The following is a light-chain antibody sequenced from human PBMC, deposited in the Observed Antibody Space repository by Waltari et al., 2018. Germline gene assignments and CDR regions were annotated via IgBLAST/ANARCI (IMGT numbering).Light chain of an antibody. CDR2: KDT. CDR1: ALPKHY. J-gene: IGLJ3*02. Sequence: SYELTQPPSVSVSPGQTARITCSGDALPKHYCYWYQQKPGRAPVLLIYKDTGRPSGIPGRFSGASSGTTVMLTINGVQAEDEAEYYCQSADSSGNYRVFGGGTKLTVL. V-gene: IGLV3-25*03. CDR3: QSADSSGNYRV.